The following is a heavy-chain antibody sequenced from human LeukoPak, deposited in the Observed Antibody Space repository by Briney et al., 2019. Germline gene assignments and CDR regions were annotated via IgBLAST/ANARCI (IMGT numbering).Heavy chain of an antibody. CDR2: ITWNGGST. CDR3: ARAKDVVVVVGPDAFDI. J-gene: IGHJ3*02. D-gene: IGHD2-15*01. V-gene: IGHV3-20*04. CDR1: GFTFSSYA. Sequence: GGSLRLSCATSGFTFSSYAMSWVRQAPGKGLEWVSGITWNGGSTGYADSVKGRFTISRDNAKNSLYLQMNSLRVEDTALYYCARAKDVVVVVGPDAFDIWGQGTTVTVSS.